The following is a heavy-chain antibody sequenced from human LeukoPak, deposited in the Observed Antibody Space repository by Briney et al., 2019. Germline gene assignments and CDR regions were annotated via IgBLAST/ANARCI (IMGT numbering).Heavy chain of an antibody. J-gene: IGHJ4*02. CDR2: IYYSGST. V-gene: IGHV4-39*07. CDR1: GGSISSSSYY. D-gene: IGHD1-1*01. CDR3: VGEVEVSSRIDY. Sequence: PSETLSLTCTVSGGSISSSSYYWGWIRQPPGKGLEWIGSIYYSGSTYYNPSLKSRVTISVDTSKNQFSLKLSSVTAADTAVYYCVGEVEVSSRIDYWGQGTLVTVSS.